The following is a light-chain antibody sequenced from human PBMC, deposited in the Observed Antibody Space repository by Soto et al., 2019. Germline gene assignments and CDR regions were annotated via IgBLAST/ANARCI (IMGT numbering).Light chain of an antibody. Sequence: EIVLTQSPATLSLSPGERATRSCRASQSVSNYLAWYQQKPGQAPRLLIYDASNRATGIPARFSGSGSGTDFTLTISSLGPEDFAIYYCQQRSYWLTFGEGTKVDIK. V-gene: IGKV3-11*01. J-gene: IGKJ4*01. CDR2: DAS. CDR3: QQRSYWLT. CDR1: QSVSNY.